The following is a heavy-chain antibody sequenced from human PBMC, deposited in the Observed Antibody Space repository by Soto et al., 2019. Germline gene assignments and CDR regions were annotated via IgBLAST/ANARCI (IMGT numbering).Heavy chain of an antibody. J-gene: IGHJ4*02. V-gene: IGHV3-64*01. CDR2: INSNGGST. CDR1: GFTFSSYA. CDR3: ARTSGYAFDY. D-gene: IGHD5-12*01. Sequence: EVQLVESGGGLVQPGGSLRLSCAASGFTFSSYAMHWVRQAPGKGLEYVSAINSNGGSTYYANSVKGRFTISRDNSKHTLYLQMGSLRAEDMAVYYCARTSGYAFDYWGQGTLVTVSS.